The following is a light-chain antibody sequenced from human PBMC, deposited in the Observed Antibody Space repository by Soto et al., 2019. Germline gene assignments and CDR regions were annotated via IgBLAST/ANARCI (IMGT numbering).Light chain of an antibody. CDR1: KGISSY. CDR3: QQYYSYPLT. CDR2: AAS. V-gene: IGKV1-8*01. Sequence: AIRMTQSPSSLPASTGDRVTITYRASKGISSYLAWYQQKPGKAPKLLIYAASTLQSGVPSRFSGSGSGTDFTLTISCLQYEDFATYYCQQYYSYPLTFGGGTKVDIK. J-gene: IGKJ4*01.